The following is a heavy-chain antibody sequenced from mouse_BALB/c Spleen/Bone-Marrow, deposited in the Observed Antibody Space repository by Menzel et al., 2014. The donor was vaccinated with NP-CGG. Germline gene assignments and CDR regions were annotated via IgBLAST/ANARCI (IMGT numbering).Heavy chain of an antibody. J-gene: IGHJ2*01. CDR3: ARLGRDY. Sequence: EVQLQQSGPELVKPGASVKISCKASGYTFTDYNMHWVKQSHGKSLEWIGYIYPYNGGTGYNQKFKSKATLTVDNSSSTAFIELHKQTSEDSAVYYCARLGRDYWGQGTTLTVSS. CDR2: IYPYNGGT. V-gene: IGHV1S29*02. D-gene: IGHD4-1*01. CDR1: GYTFTDYN.